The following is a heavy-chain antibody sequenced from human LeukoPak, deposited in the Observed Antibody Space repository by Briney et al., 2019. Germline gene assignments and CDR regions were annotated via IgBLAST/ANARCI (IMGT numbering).Heavy chain of an antibody. CDR2: INSDGSST. CDR3: ARGYSSRWVNWFDP. V-gene: IGHV3-74*01. J-gene: IGHJ5*02. Sequence: PGGSLRLSCAASGFTFSGYWMHWVRQAPGKGLVWVSRINSDGSSTSCADSVKGRFTISRDNAKNTLYLQMNSLRAEDTAVYYCARGYSSRWVNWFDPWGQGTLVTVSS. CDR1: GFTFSGYW. D-gene: IGHD6-13*01.